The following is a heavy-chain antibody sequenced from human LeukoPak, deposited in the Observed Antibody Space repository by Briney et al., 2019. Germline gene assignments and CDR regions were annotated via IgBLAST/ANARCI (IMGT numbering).Heavy chain of an antibody. CDR1: GYTFTTYY. V-gene: IGHV1-46*01. CDR3: TRTYYYDSSGYYYGRDAFDI. D-gene: IGHD3-22*01. CDR2: ISPSGGST. Sequence: ASVEVSCKASGYTFTTYYIHWLRQAPGQGLEWMGIISPSGGSTSYAQKFQGRVTMIRDTSTSTVYMELSSLRSEDTAVYYCTRTYYYDSSGYYYGRDAFDIWGQGTMVTVSS. J-gene: IGHJ3*02.